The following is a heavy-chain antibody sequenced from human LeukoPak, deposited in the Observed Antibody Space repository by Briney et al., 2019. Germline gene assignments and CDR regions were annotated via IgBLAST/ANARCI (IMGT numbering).Heavy chain of an antibody. CDR3: AKDLSYIGFDY. J-gene: IGHJ4*02. Sequence: ETLSLTCTVSGGSISSSSYYWGWIRQPPGKGLEWVSGITGSGGNTYYADSVKGRFTISRDNSKNTMYLQMNSLRAEDTAVYYCAKDLSYIGFDYWGQGTLVTVSS. V-gene: IGHV3-23*01. CDR2: ITGSGGNT. D-gene: IGHD2-15*01. CDR1: GGSISSSSYY.